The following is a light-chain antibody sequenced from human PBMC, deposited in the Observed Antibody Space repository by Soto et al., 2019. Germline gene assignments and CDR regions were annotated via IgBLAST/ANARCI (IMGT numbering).Light chain of an antibody. Sequence: QSALTQPASVSGSPGQSITISCTGTSSDVGGYNYVSWYQQHPGKAPQLLIHEVTNRPSGVSIRFSGSKSGNTASLTISGLQADDESDYYCSSYTRSGTLVFGGGTKLTVL. CDR3: SSYTRSGTLV. J-gene: IGLJ3*02. CDR2: EVT. V-gene: IGLV2-14*01. CDR1: SSDVGGYNY.